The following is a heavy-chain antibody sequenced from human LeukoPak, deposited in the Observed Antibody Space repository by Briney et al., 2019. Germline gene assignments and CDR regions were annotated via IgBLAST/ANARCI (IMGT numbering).Heavy chain of an antibody. CDR1: GFTFSRYS. V-gene: IGHV3-21*01. Sequence: GGSLRLSCAASGFTFSRYSMNWVRQAPGKGLEWVSSISISSNYIYYTDSVKGRFTISRDNAKNTLYLQMNSLRAEDTAVYYCAKDLHYGSADYWGQGTLVTVSS. J-gene: IGHJ4*02. CDR3: AKDLHYGSADY. D-gene: IGHD3-10*01. CDR2: ISISSNYI.